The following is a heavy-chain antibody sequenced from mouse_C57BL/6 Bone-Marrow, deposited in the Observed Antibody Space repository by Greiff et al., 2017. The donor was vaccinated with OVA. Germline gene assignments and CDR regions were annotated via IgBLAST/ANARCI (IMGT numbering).Heavy chain of an antibody. CDR2: IYPRSGNT. J-gene: IGHJ3*01. CDR1: GYTFTSYG. V-gene: IGHV1-81*01. D-gene: IGHD6-1*01. Sequence: VKLQQSGAELARPGASVKLSCKASGYTFTSYGISWVKQRTGQGLEWIGEIYPRSGNTYYNEKFKGKATLTADKSSSTAYRELRSLTSEDSAVYFCARCPLAYWGQGTLVTVSA. CDR3: ARCPLAY.